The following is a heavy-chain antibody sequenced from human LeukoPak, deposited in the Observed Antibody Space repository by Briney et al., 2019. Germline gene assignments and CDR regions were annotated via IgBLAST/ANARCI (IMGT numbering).Heavy chain of an antibody. Sequence: GGSLRLSCAASGFTFSSYGMHWVRQAPGKGLEWVAVISYDGSNKYYADSVKGRFTISRDNSKNTLYLQMNSLRAEDTAVYYCAKEAAQSYDYVWGSYRRPPYYWGQGTLVTVSS. CDR3: AKEAAQSYDYVWGSYRRPPYY. J-gene: IGHJ4*02. V-gene: IGHV3-30*18. CDR2: ISYDGSNK. CDR1: GFTFSSYG. D-gene: IGHD3-16*02.